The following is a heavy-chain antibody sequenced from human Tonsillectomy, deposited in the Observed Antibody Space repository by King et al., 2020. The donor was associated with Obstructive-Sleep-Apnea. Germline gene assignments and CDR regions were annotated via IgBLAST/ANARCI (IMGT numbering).Heavy chain of an antibody. D-gene: IGHD4-17*01. CDR1: GFTFSSYA. J-gene: IGHJ4*02. CDR3: GRAGAGDYVFDY. CDR2: ISYDGSNK. Sequence: VQLVESGGGVVQPGRSLRLSCAASGFTFSSYAMHWVRQAPGKGLEWVAVISYDGSNKYYADSVKGRFTISRDNSKNTLYLQMNSLRAEDTAVYYCGRAGAGDYVFDYWGQGTLVTVSS. V-gene: IGHV3-30*04.